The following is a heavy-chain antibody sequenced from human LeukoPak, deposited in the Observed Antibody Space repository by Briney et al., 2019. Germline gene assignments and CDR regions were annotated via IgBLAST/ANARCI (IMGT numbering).Heavy chain of an antibody. CDR3: ARDRGATMEFDY. D-gene: IGHD1-26*01. V-gene: IGHV3-53*01. J-gene: IGHJ4*02. CDR2: IYSGGST. CDR1: GFTVSSNY. Sequence: GGSLRLSCAASGFTVSSNYMSWVRQAPGKGLEWVSVIYSGGSTYYADSVRGRFTISRDNSKNTLYLQMNSLRAEDTAVYYCARDRGATMEFDYWGQGTLVTVSS.